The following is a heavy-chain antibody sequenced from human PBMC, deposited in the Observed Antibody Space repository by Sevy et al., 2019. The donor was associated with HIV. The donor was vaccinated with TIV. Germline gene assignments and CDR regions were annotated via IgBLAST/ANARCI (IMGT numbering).Heavy chain of an antibody. J-gene: IGHJ3*02. Sequence: GALRLSCKPSGFTFTSYAMNWVRQAPGKGLEWISTIYGSGGVTYYADSVKGRFTISRDKSKNTLYLQMNSLRTEDTALYYCAGGRYDSSGSFDALDIWGQGTMVTVSS. CDR3: AGGRYDSSGSFDALDI. CDR2: IYGSGGVT. V-gene: IGHV3-23*01. D-gene: IGHD3-22*01. CDR1: GFTFTSYA.